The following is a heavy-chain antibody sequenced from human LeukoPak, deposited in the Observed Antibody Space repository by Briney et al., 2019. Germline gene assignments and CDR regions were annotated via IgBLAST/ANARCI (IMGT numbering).Heavy chain of an antibody. CDR1: GFTLGNYW. V-gene: IGHV3-74*01. CDR3: ARGCSAIRCPADY. Sequence: GGSLRLSCAASGFTLGNYWLHWVRQAPGEGLVWVSQISQDGNITPYADSVKGRFTISRDNSKNTLYLQMNALKAEDTAVYCCARGCSAIRCPADYWGQGSLVTVSS. CDR2: ISQDGNIT. D-gene: IGHD2-15*01. J-gene: IGHJ4*02.